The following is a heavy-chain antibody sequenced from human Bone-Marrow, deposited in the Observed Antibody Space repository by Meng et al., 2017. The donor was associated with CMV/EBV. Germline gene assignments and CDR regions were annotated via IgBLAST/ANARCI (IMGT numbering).Heavy chain of an antibody. D-gene: IGHD2-2*01. CDR3: AKYCSSTSCHMEFDY. V-gene: IGHV3-30*02. CDR1: GFTFSSYG. CDR2: IRYDGSNK. Sequence: GGSLRLSCAASGFTFSSYGMHWVRQAPGKGLEWVAFIRYDGSNKYYADSVKGRFTISRDNSKNTLYLQMNSLRAEDTAVYYCAKYCSSTSCHMEFDYWGQGTRVTGSS. J-gene: IGHJ4*02.